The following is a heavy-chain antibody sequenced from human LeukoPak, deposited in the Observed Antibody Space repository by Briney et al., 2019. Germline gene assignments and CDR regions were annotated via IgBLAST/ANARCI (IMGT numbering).Heavy chain of an antibody. V-gene: IGHV1-69*05. Sequence: SVKVSCKASGGTFSSYAISWVRQAPGQGLEWMGRIIPTFGTANYAQKFQGRVTITTDESTSTAYMELSSLRSEDTAVYYCARDTPHIYYDSSGYYFDYWGQGTLVTVSS. J-gene: IGHJ4*02. CDR2: IIPTFGTA. CDR1: GGTFSSYA. D-gene: IGHD3-22*01. CDR3: ARDTPHIYYDSSGYYFDY.